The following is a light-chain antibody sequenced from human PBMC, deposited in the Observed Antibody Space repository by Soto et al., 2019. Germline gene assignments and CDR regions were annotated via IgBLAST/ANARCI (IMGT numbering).Light chain of an antibody. V-gene: IGLV6-57*04. J-gene: IGLJ2*01. Sequence: NFMLTQPHSVSESPAKTLSISCTRSSGSIANNYVQWYQQRPGSAPTTVIYENNQRLSGVPDRFSGSTDGSSNSASLTISGLQTEDEADYYCQSYDSDFVVFGGGTKVTVL. CDR3: QSYDSDFVV. CDR2: ENN. CDR1: SGSIANNY.